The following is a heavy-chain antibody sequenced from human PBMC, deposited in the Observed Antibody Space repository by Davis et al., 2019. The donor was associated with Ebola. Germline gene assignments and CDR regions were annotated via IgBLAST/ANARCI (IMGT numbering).Heavy chain of an antibody. CDR1: DWSFSGYY. D-gene: IGHD3-16*01. CDR2: INDTGST. J-gene: IGHJ4*02. CDR3: ARGRWGLAYYFDY. V-gene: IGHV4-34*01. Sequence: PSETLSLTCTVYDWSFSGYYWTWIRQPPGMGLEWIGEINDTGSTKYNPSLKSRVTISVDTSKNQFSLQLNSVTAADTAVYYCARGRWGLAYYFDYWGQGTLVTVSS.